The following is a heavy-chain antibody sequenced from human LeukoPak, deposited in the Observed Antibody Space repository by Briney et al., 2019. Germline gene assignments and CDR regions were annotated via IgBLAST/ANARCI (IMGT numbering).Heavy chain of an antibody. CDR2: ISGSGGST. CDR3: AKDSFRYCSSTSCYYYYGMDV. Sequence: GGSLRLSCTTSGFTFSDHAMNWVRQAPGKGLEWVSAISGSGGSTYYADSVKGRFTISRDNSKNTLYLQMNSLRAEDTAVYYCAKDSFRYCSSTSCYYYYGMDVWGQGTTVTVSS. J-gene: IGHJ6*02. D-gene: IGHD2-2*01. V-gene: IGHV3-23*01. CDR1: GFTFSDHA.